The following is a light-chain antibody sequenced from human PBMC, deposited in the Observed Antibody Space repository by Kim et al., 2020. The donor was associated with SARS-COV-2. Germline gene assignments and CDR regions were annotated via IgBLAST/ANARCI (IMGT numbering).Light chain of an antibody. CDR1: QGISNY. Sequence: ASVGDRVTITCRASQGISNYLAWYQQRPGKVPKLLIYAASTLHPGVPSRFSGSGSGTDFTLIISSLQPEDVATYYCQKYNSAPRTFGQGTKVDIK. CDR2: AAS. CDR3: QKYNSAPRT. V-gene: IGKV1-27*01. J-gene: IGKJ1*01.